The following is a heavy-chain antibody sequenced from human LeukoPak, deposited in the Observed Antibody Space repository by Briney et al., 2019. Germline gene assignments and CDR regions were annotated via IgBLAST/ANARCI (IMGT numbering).Heavy chain of an antibody. V-gene: IGHV4-59*01. Sequence: SDTLYLTCTVSGGSISNYYWSWIRQPPGKGLQWIGYIYSTGTTNYNPSLRSRVTISVDTSKNQFSLKLTSVTAADTAVYYCARDGAFDIWGQGTMVTVSS. CDR1: GGSISNYY. J-gene: IGHJ3*02. CDR2: IYSTGTT. CDR3: ARDGAFDI.